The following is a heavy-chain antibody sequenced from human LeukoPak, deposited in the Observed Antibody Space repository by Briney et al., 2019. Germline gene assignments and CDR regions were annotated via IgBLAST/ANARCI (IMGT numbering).Heavy chain of an antibody. Sequence: GASVTVSCKTSGYTFTSFGISWVRQAPGQGLEWMGWISANNGNTNYAQKVQGRVTMTTDTSTSTAYMELRSLRSDDTAIYYCARDKTGSTAAEEWGQGTLVIVSS. CDR1: GYTFTSFG. J-gene: IGHJ4*02. CDR2: ISANNGNT. V-gene: IGHV1-18*01. D-gene: IGHD6-13*01. CDR3: ARDKTGSTAAEE.